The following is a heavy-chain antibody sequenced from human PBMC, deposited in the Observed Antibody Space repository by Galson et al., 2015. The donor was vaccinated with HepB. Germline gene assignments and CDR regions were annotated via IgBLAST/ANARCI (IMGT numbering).Heavy chain of an antibody. V-gene: IGHV1-46*01. J-gene: IGHJ6*03. D-gene: IGHD2-2*02. Sequence: SVKVSCKASGYTFTSYYMHWVRQAPGQGLEWMGIINPSGGSTSYAQKFQGRVTMTRDTSTSTVYMELSSLRSEDTAVYYCARDRCSSTSCYMGYYYYYMDVWGKGTTVTVSS. CDR3: ARDRCSSTSCYMGYYYYYMDV. CDR1: GYTFTSYY. CDR2: INPSGGST.